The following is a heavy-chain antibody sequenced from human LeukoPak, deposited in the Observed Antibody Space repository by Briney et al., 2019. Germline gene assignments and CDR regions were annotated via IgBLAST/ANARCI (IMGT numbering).Heavy chain of an antibody. CDR2: INLDGSQK. CDR1: GFTFRNYW. Sequence: GGSLRLSCAACGFTFRNYWMAWVRQAPGKGPEWVANINLDGSQKYYVDSVKGRFTISRDNAENSLYLQMNSLRAEDTALYYCARKRPNYFDYWGQGTLVTVSS. J-gene: IGHJ4*02. CDR3: ARKRPNYFDY. V-gene: IGHV3-7*01.